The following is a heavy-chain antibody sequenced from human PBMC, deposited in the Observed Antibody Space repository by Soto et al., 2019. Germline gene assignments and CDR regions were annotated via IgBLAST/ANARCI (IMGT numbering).Heavy chain of an antibody. D-gene: IGHD3-9*01. CDR3: ARVGVLRYFDWLLYPYYFDY. CDR2: INHSGST. CDR1: GGSFSGYY. V-gene: IGHV4-34*01. Sequence: PSETLSLTCAVYGGSFSGYYWSWIRQPPGKGLEWIGEINHSGSTNYNPSLKSRVTISVDTSKNQFSLKLSSVTAADTAVYYCARVGVLRYFDWLLYPYYFDYWGQGTLVTVS. J-gene: IGHJ4*02.